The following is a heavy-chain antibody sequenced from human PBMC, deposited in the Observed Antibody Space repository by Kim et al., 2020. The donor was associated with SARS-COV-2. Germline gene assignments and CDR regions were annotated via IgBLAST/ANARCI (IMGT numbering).Heavy chain of an antibody. J-gene: IGHJ6*02. D-gene: IGHD6-13*01. CDR3: ARYVGILHFYSGMDV. Sequence: AAALKGRFTFSDDSAKNTLYLHMNNLRAEDTAVYFCARYVGILHFYSGMDVWGQGTTVTVSS. V-gene: IGHV3-23*01.